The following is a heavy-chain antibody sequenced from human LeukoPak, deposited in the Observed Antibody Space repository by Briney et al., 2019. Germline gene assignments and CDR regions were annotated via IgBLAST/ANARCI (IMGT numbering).Heavy chain of an antibody. V-gene: IGHV4-30-4*01. Sequence: SETLSLTCTVSGGSISSGDYYWSWIRQPPGKGLEWIGYIYYSGSTYYNPSLKSRVTISVDTSKNRFSLKLSSVTAADTAVYYCARGDYVGNWFDPWGQGTLVTVSS. J-gene: IGHJ5*02. CDR1: GGSISSGDYY. CDR3: ARGDYVGNWFDP. CDR2: IYYSGST. D-gene: IGHD4-17*01.